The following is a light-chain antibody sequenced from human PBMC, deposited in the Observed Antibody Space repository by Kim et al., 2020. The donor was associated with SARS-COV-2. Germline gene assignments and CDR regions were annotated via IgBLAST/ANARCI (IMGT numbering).Light chain of an antibody. CDR3: QQYNNWPPIT. V-gene: IGKV3-15*01. CDR1: QSVASN. J-gene: IGKJ5*01. CDR2: DAS. Sequence: SPGERATLSCRASQSVASNLVWYQQKPGQAPRLLIYDASTRATGLPARFSGSGSGTEFTLTISSLQSEDFAVYYCQQYNNWPPITFGQGTRLEIK.